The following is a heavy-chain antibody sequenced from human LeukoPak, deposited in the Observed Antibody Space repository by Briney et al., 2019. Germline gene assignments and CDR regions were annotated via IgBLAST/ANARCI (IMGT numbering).Heavy chain of an antibody. J-gene: IGHJ5*01. CDR1: GASISSNTYY. CDR2: IFYSGAT. CDR3: ASQLRYCSSTSCSLNWFDS. V-gene: IGHV4-39*01. D-gene: IGHD2-2*01. Sequence: PSETLSLTCTVSGASISSNTYYWGGIRQPPGKRLEWIGSIFYSGATYYNPSLKSRLTISVDTSKNQFSLKLSSVTAADTAVYYCASQLRYCSSTSCSLNWFDSWGQGTLVTVAS.